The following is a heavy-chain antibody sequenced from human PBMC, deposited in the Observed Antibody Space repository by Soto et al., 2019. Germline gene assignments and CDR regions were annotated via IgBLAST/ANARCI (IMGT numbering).Heavy chain of an antibody. D-gene: IGHD3-3*01. CDR2: IYYSGST. CDR1: GGSISSYY. V-gene: IGHV4-59*01. J-gene: IGHJ6*03. CDR3: ARGTTPEKIGPSYYDFWSGYLNYYYYYMDV. Sequence: PSETLSLTCTVSGGSISSYYWSWIRQPPGKGLEWIGYIYYSGSTNYNPSLKSRVTISVDTSKNQFSLKLSSVTAADTAVYYCARGTTPEKIGPSYYDFWSGYLNYYYYYMDVWGKGTTVTVS.